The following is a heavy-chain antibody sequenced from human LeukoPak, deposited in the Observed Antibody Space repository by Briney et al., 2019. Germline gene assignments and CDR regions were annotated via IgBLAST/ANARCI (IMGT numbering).Heavy chain of an antibody. V-gene: IGHV3-66*01. Sequence: QPGGSLRLSCAASGFSFSGSWMTWVRQAPGKGLEWVSLIYSGGSTYYADSVKGRFTISRDNAKNSLYLQMNSLRAEDTAVYYCARDTPAYSGTYHEAWDYWGQGTLVTVSS. CDR3: ARDTPAYSGTYHEAWDY. D-gene: IGHD1-26*01. CDR2: IYSGGST. J-gene: IGHJ4*02. CDR1: GFSFSGSW.